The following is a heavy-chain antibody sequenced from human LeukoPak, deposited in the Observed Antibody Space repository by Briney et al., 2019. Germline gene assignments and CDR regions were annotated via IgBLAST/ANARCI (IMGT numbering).Heavy chain of an antibody. J-gene: IGHJ4*02. CDR2: IHYSVST. Sequence: SETLSLTCTVSGGSISRYFWSWIRQPPGKGLEWIGNIHYSVSTNYNPSLKSRVTISADTSKNQFSLRLTSVTAADTAVYYCARQAYGSGNAELDYWGQGTPVTVSS. CDR3: ARQAYGSGNAELDY. D-gene: IGHD3-10*01. CDR1: GGSISRYF. V-gene: IGHV4-59*08.